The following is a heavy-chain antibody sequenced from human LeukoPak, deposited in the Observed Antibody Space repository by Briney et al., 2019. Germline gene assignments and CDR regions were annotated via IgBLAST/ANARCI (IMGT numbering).Heavy chain of an antibody. D-gene: IGHD5-24*01. Sequence: GRSLRLSCAASGFTFSSYGMHWVRQAPGKGLEWVAVISYDGSNKYYADSVKGRFTISRDNSKNTLYLQMNSLRAEDTAVYYCAKDLRDGYNDDAFDIWGQGTMATVSS. CDR2: ISYDGSNK. V-gene: IGHV3-30*18. CDR3: AKDLRDGYNDDAFDI. J-gene: IGHJ3*02. CDR1: GFTFSSYG.